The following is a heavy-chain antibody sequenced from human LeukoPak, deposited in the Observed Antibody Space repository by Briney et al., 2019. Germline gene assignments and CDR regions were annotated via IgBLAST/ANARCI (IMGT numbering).Heavy chain of an antibody. D-gene: IGHD5-12*01. J-gene: IGHJ4*02. CDR3: WKFGGYEERGDDY. CDR2: IIPLLGTA. CDR1: GGSFSTYA. V-gene: IGHV1-69*04. Sequence: SVKVSCKASGGSFSTYAINWVRQAPGQGLEWMGRIIPLLGTANYAQKFQGSVTFTADKSTSTAYMELSSLISEDTAVYYCWKFGGYEERGDDYWGQGTLVTVSS.